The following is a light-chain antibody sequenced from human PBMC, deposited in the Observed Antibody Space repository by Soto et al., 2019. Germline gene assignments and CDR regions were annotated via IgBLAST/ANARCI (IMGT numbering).Light chain of an antibody. CDR1: QSVSTF. V-gene: IGKV3-11*01. Sequence: EIVLTQSPGTVSLSPGERAILSFRASQSVSTFLAWFQQKPGQPPRLLIYNASNRTTGIPARFSGSGSGTDFTLTISSLEPEDFAVYYCQQRGDWPPITFGQGTRLEIK. J-gene: IGKJ5*01. CDR3: QQRGDWPPIT. CDR2: NAS.